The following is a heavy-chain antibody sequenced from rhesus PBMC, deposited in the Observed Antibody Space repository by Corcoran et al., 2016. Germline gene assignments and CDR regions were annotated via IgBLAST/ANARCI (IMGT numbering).Heavy chain of an antibody. CDR2: SDPGDSDT. CDR1: GYSFTGSC. CDR3: AKGRGTFDY. Sequence: EVQLVQSGAEVNRPGESLRISCKTSGYSFTGSCISWVLQMPGKGLEWMGNSDPGDSDTRDNTSFQVHGTISADKSIRTTYLQWSSLKASDTATYYCAKGRGTFDYWGQGVLVTVSS. D-gene: IGHD2-27*01. V-gene: IGHV5-43*01. J-gene: IGHJ4*01.